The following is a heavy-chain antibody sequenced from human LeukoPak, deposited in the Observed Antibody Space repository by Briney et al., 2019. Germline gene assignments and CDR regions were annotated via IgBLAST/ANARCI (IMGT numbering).Heavy chain of an antibody. Sequence: SETLSLTCTVSGGSISSYYWRWIRQPPGKGLEWIGYIYYSGSTNYNPSLKSRVTISVDTSKNQFSLKLSSVTAADTAVYYCARGDDYSNYWGQGTLVTVSS. CDR3: ARGDDYSNY. CDR2: IYYSGST. J-gene: IGHJ4*02. V-gene: IGHV4-59*01. CDR1: GGSISSYY. D-gene: IGHD4-11*01.